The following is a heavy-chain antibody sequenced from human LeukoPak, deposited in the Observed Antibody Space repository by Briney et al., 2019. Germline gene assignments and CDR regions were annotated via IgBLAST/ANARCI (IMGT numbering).Heavy chain of an antibody. J-gene: IGHJ4*02. CDR3: ARTGNDSSGYYYRLDY. CDR1: GGSISSYY. D-gene: IGHD3-22*01. V-gene: IGHV4-59*01. Sequence: PSETLSLTCTVSGGSISSYYWSWIRQPPGKGLEWIGYIYYSGSTNYNPSLKSRVTISVDTSKNQFSLKLSSVTAADTAVYYCARTGNDSSGYYYRLDYWGQGTLVTVSS. CDR2: IYYSGST.